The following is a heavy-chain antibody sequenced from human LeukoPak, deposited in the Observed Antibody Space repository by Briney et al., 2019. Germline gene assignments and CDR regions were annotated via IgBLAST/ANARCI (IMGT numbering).Heavy chain of an antibody. V-gene: IGHV3-64*01. CDR1: GFTFSSYA. Sequence: PGGSLRLSCAASGFTFSSYAMHWVRQAPGKGLEYVSAISSNGGSTYYANFVKGRFTISRDNSKNTLCLQMGSLRAEDMAVYYCARSTSGGSGSYYNRPGDYWGQGTLVSVSS. D-gene: IGHD3-10*01. J-gene: IGHJ4*02. CDR3: ARSTSGGSGSYYNRPGDY. CDR2: ISSNGGST.